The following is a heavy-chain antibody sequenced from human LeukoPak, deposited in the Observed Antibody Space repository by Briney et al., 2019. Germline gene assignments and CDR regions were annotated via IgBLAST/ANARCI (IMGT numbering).Heavy chain of an antibody. CDR1: GGSISSGGYY. CDR2: IYYSGST. CDR3: ARLAHDYGGIYYMDV. J-gene: IGHJ6*03. V-gene: IGHV4-31*03. D-gene: IGHD4-23*01. Sequence: SETLSLTCTVSGGSISSGGYYWSWIRQHPGKGLEWIGYIYYSGSTYYNPSLKSRVTISVDTSKNQFSLKLSSVTAADTAVYYCARLAHDYGGIYYMDVWGKGTTVTVSS.